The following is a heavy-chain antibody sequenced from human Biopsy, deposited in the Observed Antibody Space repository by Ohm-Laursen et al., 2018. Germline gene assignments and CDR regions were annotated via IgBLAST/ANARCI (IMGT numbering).Heavy chain of an antibody. D-gene: IGHD3-16*01. CDR3: ARDSRGGHLNTTLITGKNLDS. Sequence: SDTLSLTCTVSGGSISSNYYYWGWIRQPPGKGLEWIGSIYYRGNTNYNPSLKSRVTISVDTSKNQFSLKVRSVTAADTAVYFCARDSRGGHLNTTLITGKNLDSWGQGILVTVSS. V-gene: IGHV4-39*07. CDR1: GGSISSNYYY. J-gene: IGHJ4*02. CDR2: IYYRGNT.